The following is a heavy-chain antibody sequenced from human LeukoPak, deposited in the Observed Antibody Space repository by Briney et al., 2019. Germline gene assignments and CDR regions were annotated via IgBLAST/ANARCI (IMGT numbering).Heavy chain of an antibody. CDR3: TTVRMYYAFWSGYSDY. CDR2: IKSKTDGGTT. J-gene: IGHJ4*02. V-gene: IGHV3-15*01. D-gene: IGHD3-3*01. CDR1: GFTFSSYA. Sequence: SGGSLRLSCAASGFTFSSYAMSWVRQAPGKGLEWVGRIKSKTDGGTTDYAAPVKGRFTISRDDSKNMLYLQMNSLKTADTAVYYCTTVRMYYAFWSGYSDYWGQGTLVTVSS.